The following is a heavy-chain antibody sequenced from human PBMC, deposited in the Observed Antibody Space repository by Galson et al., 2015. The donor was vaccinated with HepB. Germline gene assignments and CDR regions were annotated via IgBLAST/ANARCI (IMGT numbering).Heavy chain of an antibody. Sequence: SLRLSCAASGFTFSSYSMNWVRQAPGKGLEWVSYISSSSSTIYYADSVKGRFTISRDNAKNSLYLQMNSLRAEDTAVFYCARGPSARIMIMFGGVIDKYYFDYWGQGTLVTVSS. D-gene: IGHD3-16*02. CDR2: ISSSSSTI. CDR3: ARGPSARIMIMFGGVIDKYYFDY. J-gene: IGHJ4*02. V-gene: IGHV3-48*01. CDR1: GFTFSSYS.